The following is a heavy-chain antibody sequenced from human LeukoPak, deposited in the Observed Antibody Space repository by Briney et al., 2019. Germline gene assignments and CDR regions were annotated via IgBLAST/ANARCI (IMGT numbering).Heavy chain of an antibody. CDR2: INTNTGNP. CDR3: ARDHRPYDILTGYYHAEYFQH. Sequence: ASVKVSCKASGYTFTSYAMNWVRQAPGQGLEWMGWINTNTGNPTYAQGFTGRFVFSLDTSVSTAYLQISSLKAEDTAVYYCARDHRPYDILTGYYHAEYFQHWGQGTLVTVSS. J-gene: IGHJ1*01. D-gene: IGHD3-9*01. V-gene: IGHV7-4-1*02. CDR1: GYTFTSYA.